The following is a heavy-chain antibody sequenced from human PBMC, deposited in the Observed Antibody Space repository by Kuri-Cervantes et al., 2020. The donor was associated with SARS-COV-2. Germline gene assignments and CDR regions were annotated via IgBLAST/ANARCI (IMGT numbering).Heavy chain of an antibody. J-gene: IGHJ6*03. Sequence: ASVKVSCKASGYTFTSYAMHWVRQAPGQRLEWMGWSNAGNGNTKYSQEFQGRVTITRDTSASTAYMELSSLRSEDMAVYYCALMAGYYYYYYMDVWGKGTTVTVSS. CDR3: ALMAGYYYYYYMDV. D-gene: IGHD5-24*01. CDR2: SNAGNGNT. V-gene: IGHV1-3*02. CDR1: GYTFTSYA.